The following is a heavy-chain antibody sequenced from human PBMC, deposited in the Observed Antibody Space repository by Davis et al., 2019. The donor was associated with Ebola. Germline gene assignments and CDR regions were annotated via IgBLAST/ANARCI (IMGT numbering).Heavy chain of an antibody. Sequence: GESLKISCAASGFTFSDYYMSWIRQAPGKGLEWVSYISSSGSTIYYADSVKGRFTISRDNAKNTLYLQMNSLRAEDTAVYYCAREFTSSFDYWGQGTLVTVSS. CDR3: AREFTSSFDY. D-gene: IGHD2-2*01. V-gene: IGHV3-11*04. CDR1: GFTFSDYY. CDR2: ISSSGSTI. J-gene: IGHJ4*02.